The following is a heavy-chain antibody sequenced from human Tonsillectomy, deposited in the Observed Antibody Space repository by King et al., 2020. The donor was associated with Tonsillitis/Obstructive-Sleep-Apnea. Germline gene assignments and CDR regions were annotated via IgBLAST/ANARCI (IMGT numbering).Heavy chain of an antibody. CDR3: ARKTGYNLGAFDI. J-gene: IGHJ3*02. V-gene: IGHV3-33*01. CDR1: GFTFSYYA. D-gene: IGHD5-24*01. CDR2: IWYDGNNK. Sequence: VQLVESGGGVVQPGRSLRLSCAASGFTFSYYAMHWVRQAPGKGLEGGAFIWYDGNNKYYADSGKGRFTISRDNSKNTLYLQMNSLRADDTAVYYCARKTGYNLGAFDIWGQGTMVTVSS.